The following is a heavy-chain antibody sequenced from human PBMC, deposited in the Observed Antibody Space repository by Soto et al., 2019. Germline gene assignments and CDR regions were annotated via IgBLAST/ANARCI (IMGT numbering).Heavy chain of an antibody. J-gene: IGHJ3*02. Sequence: SETLSLTCTVSGGSISSSSYYWGWIRQPPGKGLEWIGEISHSGGTHYNPSLKSRVTISVDTSKNQFSLKMSSVTAADTALYYCARVERGTATTVVDAFDIWGPGTMVTVSS. CDR2: ISHSGGT. CDR1: GGSISSSSYY. V-gene: IGHV4-39*01. D-gene: IGHD1-1*01. CDR3: ARVERGTATTVVDAFDI.